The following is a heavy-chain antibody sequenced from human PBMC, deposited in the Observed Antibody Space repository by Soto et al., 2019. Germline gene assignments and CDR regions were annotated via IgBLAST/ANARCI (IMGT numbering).Heavy chain of an antibody. V-gene: IGHV3-23*01. D-gene: IGHD3-10*01. Sequence: EVPLLESGGGLVQPGGSLRLSCVASGFTFSNFAMSWVRQAPGKGLEWVSGFSGSNTYYADSVKGRFTISRDNSKNALFLQMNSLRAEDTAIYYCAKGSGDYWGQGTLVTVSS. J-gene: IGHJ4*02. CDR1: GFTFSNFA. CDR2: FSGSNT. CDR3: AKGSGDY.